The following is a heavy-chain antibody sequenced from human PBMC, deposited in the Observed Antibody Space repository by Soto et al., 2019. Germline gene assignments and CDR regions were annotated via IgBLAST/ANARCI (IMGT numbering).Heavy chain of an antibody. CDR3: ARGGSIAGRWYFLQ. CDR2: IYSGGST. J-gene: IGHJ1*01. D-gene: IGHD6-6*01. V-gene: IGHV3-66*01. Sequence: EVRLVESGGALVQPGGSMRLSCAASGLTVSNNYMSWVRQAPGKGLEWVSVIYSGGSTYYADPVEGRFTISKDNSKNTVFLQMNSLRVEDTATYYCARGGSIAGRWYFLQWGQVTLVTVSS. CDR1: GLTVSNNY.